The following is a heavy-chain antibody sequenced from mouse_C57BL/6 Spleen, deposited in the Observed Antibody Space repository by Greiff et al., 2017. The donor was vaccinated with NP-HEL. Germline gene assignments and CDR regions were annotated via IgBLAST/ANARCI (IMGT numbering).Heavy chain of an antibody. J-gene: IGHJ3*01. V-gene: IGHV1-50*01. CDR2: IDPSDSYT. CDR1: GYTFTSYW. CDR3: ANLRAY. Sequence: QVQLQQSGAELVKPGASVKLSCKASGYTFTSYWMQWVKQRPGQGLEWIGEIDPSDSYTNYNQKFKGKATLTVDTSSSTAYMQLSSLTSEDSAVYYCANLRAYWGQGTLVTVSA. D-gene: IGHD1-1*01.